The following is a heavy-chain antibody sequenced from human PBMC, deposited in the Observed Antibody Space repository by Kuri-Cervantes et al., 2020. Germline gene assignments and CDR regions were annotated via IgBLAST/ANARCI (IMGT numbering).Heavy chain of an antibody. CDR1: GFTVSSNY. J-gene: IGHJ6*02. CDR3: ARGISGRDINQRYYYYGMDV. D-gene: IGHD5-12*01. CDR2: IYSGGST. V-gene: IGHV3-66*01. Sequence: GESLKISCAAPGFTVSSNYMSWVRQAPGKGLEWVSVIYSGGSTYYADSVKGRFTISRDNSKNTLYLQMNSLRAEDTAVYYCARGISGRDINQRYYYYGMDVWGQGTTVTVSS.